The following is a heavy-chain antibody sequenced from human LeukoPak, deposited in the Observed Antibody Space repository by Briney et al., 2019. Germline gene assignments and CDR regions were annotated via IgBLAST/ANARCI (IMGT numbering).Heavy chain of an antibody. CDR2: ISTDGSGT. CDR3: ARWSSASCYDY. V-gene: IGHV3-64*01. CDR1: GFTFSTYA. J-gene: IGHJ4*02. Sequence: GGSLRLSCAASGFTFSTYAMHWVRQAPGKGLEYVSAISTDGSGTYYASSVKGRFIISRDNSKNTLYLQMGSLRSEDMAVYYCARWSSASCYDYWGQGALVTVSS. D-gene: IGHD2-2*01.